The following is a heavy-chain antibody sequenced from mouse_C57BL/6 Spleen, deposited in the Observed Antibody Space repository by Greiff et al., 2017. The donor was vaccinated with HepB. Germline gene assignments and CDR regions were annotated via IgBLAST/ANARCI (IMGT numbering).Heavy chain of an antibody. CDR1: GFSLTSYG. Sequence: VQVVESGPGLVAPSQSLSITCTVSGFSLTSYGVHWVRQPPGKGLEWLVVIWSDGSTTYNSALKSRLSISKDNSKSQVFLKMNSLQTDDTAMYYCARHEGLLRSSYAMDYWGQGTSVTVSS. V-gene: IGHV2-6-1*01. J-gene: IGHJ4*01. CDR3: ARHEGLLRSSYAMDY. D-gene: IGHD1-1*01. CDR2: IWSDGST.